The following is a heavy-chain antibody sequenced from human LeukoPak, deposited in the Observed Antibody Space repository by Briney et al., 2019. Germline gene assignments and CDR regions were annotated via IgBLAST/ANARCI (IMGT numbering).Heavy chain of an antibody. V-gene: IGHV3-15*01. D-gene: IGHD3-22*01. CDR1: GFTFSNAW. J-gene: IGHJ3*02. Sequence: TPGGSLRLSCAASGFTFSNAWMSWVRQAPGKGLEWVARIKTKTDGGTTDYAAPVKGRFTISRDDSKNTLYLQMNSLKTEDTAVYYCTTTVSFTLIIVGHHSFDMWGQGTMVTVSS. CDR3: TTTVSFTLIIVGHHSFDM. CDR2: IKTKTDGGTT.